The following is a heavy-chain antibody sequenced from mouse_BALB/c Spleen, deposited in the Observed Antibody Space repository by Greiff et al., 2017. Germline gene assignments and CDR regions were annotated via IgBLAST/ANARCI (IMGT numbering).Heavy chain of an antibody. V-gene: IGHV5-12-2*01. Sequence: EVKLQESGGGLVQPGGSLKLSCAASGFTFSSYTMSWVRQTPEQRLEWVAYISNGGGSTYYPDTVKGRFTISRDNAKNTLYLQMSSLKSEDTAMYYCASRGGSYFDYWGQGTTLTVSS. CDR2: ISNGGGST. J-gene: IGHJ2*01. CDR3: ASRGGSYFDY. CDR1: GFTFSSYT.